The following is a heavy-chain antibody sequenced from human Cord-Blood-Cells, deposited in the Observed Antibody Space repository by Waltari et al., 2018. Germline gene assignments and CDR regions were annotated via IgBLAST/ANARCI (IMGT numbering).Heavy chain of an antibody. CDR2: INHSGST. CDR3: ARGSVVVIATNWFDP. J-gene: IGHJ5*02. D-gene: IGHD2-21*01. CDR1: GGSFSGYY. V-gene: IGHV4-34*01. Sequence: QVQLQQWGAGLLKPSETLSLTCAVYGGSFSGYYWSWIRHPPGKGLEWIGEINHSGSTNYNPSLKSRVTISVDTSKNQFSLKLSSVTAADTAVYYCARGSVVVIATNWFDPWGQGTLVTVSS.